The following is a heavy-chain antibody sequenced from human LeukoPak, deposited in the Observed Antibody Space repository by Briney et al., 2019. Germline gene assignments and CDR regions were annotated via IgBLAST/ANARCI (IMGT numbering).Heavy chain of an antibody. Sequence: ASVKVSCKSSGYTFTSYGISWVRQAPGQGLEWMGWTNTNTGNPTYAQGFTGRFVFSLDTSVSTAYLQISSLKAEDTAVYYCAAGALNNWFDPWGQGTLVTVSS. V-gene: IGHV7-4-1*02. CDR3: AAGALNNWFDP. J-gene: IGHJ5*02. CDR2: TNTNTGNP. CDR1: GYTFTSYG.